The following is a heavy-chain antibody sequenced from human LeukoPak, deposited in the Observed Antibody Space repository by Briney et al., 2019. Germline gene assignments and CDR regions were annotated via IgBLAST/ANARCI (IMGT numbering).Heavy chain of an antibody. CDR2: IYSGGST. CDR3: ASPGVYYGSGSYYY. J-gene: IGHJ4*02. Sequence: PGGSLRLSCAASGFTVSSNYMSWVRQAPGKGLEWVSVIYSGGSTYYADSVKGRFTISRDNSKNTLYLQMNNLRAEDTAVYYCASPGVYYGSGSYYYWGQGTLVTVSS. D-gene: IGHD3-10*01. CDR1: GFTVSSNY. V-gene: IGHV3-53*01.